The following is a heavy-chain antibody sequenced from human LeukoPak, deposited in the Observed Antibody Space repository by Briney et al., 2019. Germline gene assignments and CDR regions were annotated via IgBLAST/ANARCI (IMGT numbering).Heavy chain of an antibody. CDR2: IIPIFGTA. D-gene: IGHD6-19*01. Sequence: SVKVSCKASGGIFSSYAISWVRQAPGQGLEWMGGIIPIFGTANYAQKFQGRVTITTDESTSTAYMELSSLRSEDTAVYYCAILAVAGPIDYWGQGTLVTVSS. J-gene: IGHJ4*02. CDR1: GGIFSSYA. CDR3: AILAVAGPIDY. V-gene: IGHV1-69*05.